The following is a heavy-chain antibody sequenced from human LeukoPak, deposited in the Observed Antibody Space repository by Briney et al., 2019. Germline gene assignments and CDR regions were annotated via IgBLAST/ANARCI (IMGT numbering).Heavy chain of an antibody. CDR2: ISSSSSYI. CDR3: ARDTYYDSSGYRYYYGMDV. D-gene: IGHD3-22*01. J-gene: IGHJ6*02. V-gene: IGHV3-21*01. Sequence: PGGSLRLSCAASGFTFSSYSMNWVRQAPGKGLEWVSSISSSSSYIYYADSVKGRSTISRDNAKNSLYLQMNSLRAEDTAVYYCARDTYYDSSGYRYYYGMDVWGQGTTVTVSS. CDR1: GFTFSSYS.